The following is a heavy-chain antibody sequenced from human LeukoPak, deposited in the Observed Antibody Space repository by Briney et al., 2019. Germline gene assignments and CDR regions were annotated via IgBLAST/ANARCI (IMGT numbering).Heavy chain of an antibody. D-gene: IGHD2-15*01. CDR1: GFTFSGSA. CDR3: TRHPGDIVGYFDY. J-gene: IGHJ4*02. Sequence: GRSLKLSCAASGFTFSGSAMHWVRQASGKGLEWVGRIRSKANSYATAYAASVKGRFTISRDDSKNTAYLQMNSLKTEDTAVYYCTRHPGDIVGYFDYWGQGTLVTVSS. V-gene: IGHV3-73*01. CDR2: IRSKANSYAT.